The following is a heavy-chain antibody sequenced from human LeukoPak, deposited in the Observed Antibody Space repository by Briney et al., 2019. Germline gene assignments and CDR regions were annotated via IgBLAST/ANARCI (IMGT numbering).Heavy chain of an antibody. D-gene: IGHD2-15*01. CDR2: ISGSGTST. V-gene: IGHV3-23*01. Sequence: SGGSLRLSCAASGFTFSSFAVSWVRQAPGKGLEWVSAISGSGTSTYYADSVKGRFTVSRDNSKNTLYLQMNSLRAEDTAVYYCAKDKGFYAGDIFDYWGQGTLVTVSS. J-gene: IGHJ4*02. CDR1: GFTFSSFA. CDR3: AKDKGFYAGDIFDY.